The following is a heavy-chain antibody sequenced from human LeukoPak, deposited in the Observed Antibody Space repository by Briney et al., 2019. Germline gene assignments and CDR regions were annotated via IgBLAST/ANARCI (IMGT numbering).Heavy chain of an antibody. CDR3: ASAFYYDFWSGYSYYFDY. V-gene: IGHV4-59*08. CDR1: GGSISTYY. CDR2: IYYSGST. J-gene: IGHJ4*02. Sequence: SETLSLTCTVSGGSISTYYWSWIRQPPGKGLEWIGYIYYSGSTNHNPSLKSRVTISVDTSKNQFSLKLSSVTAADTAVYYCASAFYYDFWSGYSYYFDYWGQGTLVTVSS. D-gene: IGHD3-3*01.